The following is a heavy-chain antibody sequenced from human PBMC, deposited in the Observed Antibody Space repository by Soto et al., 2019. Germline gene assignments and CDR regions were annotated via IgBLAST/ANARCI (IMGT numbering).Heavy chain of an antibody. D-gene: IGHD3-3*01. J-gene: IGHJ4*02. CDR2: ISGKNGGT. V-gene: IGHV1-18*01. CDR3: ARAKRITGDFDY. Sequence: QVQLEQSGPEVKKPGASVNVSCKTSGYSFADYGVTWVRQAPGQGLEWMGWISGKNGGTNYAQELQGRVTMTTDTSTKTVYMEMRSLKSDDTAVYYCARAKRITGDFDYWGQGTLVAVSS. CDR1: GYSFADYG.